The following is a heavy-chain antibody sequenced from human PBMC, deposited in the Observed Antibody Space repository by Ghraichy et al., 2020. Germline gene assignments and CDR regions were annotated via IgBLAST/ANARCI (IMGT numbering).Heavy chain of an antibody. CDR1: GFTFSSYW. CDR3: ARGAALRFDP. CDR2: IKQDGSEK. D-gene: IGHD6-13*01. J-gene: IGHJ5*02. V-gene: IGHV3-7*04. Sequence: GGSLRLSCADSGFTFSSYWMSWVRQAPGKGLEWVANIKQDGSEKYYVDSVKGRFTISRDNAKNSLYLQMNSLRAEDTAVYYCARGAALRFDPWGQGTLVTVSS.